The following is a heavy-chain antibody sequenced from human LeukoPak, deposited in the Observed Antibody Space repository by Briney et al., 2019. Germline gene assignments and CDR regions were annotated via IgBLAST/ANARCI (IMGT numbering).Heavy chain of an antibody. J-gene: IGHJ6*03. Sequence: PSETLSLTCTVSGGSISGSSYYWGWIRQPPGKGLEWIGSIYYSGSTYYNPSLKSRVTISVDTSKNQFSLKLSSVTAADTAVYYCASQRQTYYYYYMDVWGKGTTVTVSS. CDR1: GGSISGSSYY. CDR3: ASQRQTYYYYYMDV. V-gene: IGHV4-39*01. CDR2: IYYSGST.